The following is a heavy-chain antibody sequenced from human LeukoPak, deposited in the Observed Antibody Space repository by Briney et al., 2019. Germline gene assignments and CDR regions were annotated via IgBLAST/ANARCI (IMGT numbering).Heavy chain of an antibody. J-gene: IGHJ4*02. CDR3: ARATTTFDD. CDR1: GGSISSYY. V-gene: IGHV4-59*01. CDR2: ISDSGST. Sequence: SEALSLTCSVSGGSISSYYWSWIRQPPGKGPEWIGYISDSGSTNYKPSLKSRVTISLDTSKNQFTLRLTSVTTADTAVYFCARATTTFDDWGPGTLVTVSS. D-gene: IGHD4-11*01.